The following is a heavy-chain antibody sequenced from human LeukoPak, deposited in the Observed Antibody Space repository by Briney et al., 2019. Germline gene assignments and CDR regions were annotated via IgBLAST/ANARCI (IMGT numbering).Heavy chain of an antibody. CDR2: INPSSGDP. J-gene: IGHJ4*02. Sequence: ASVKVSCTASGYTFTRCYIHWVRQAPGQGLEWMGWINPSSGDPNYAHKFQGRVTMTRDTSITTAYMELSSLKSDDTALYYCAREYCSGGSCYQGFDYWGQGTLVTVSS. CDR1: GYTFTRCY. CDR3: AREYCSGGSCYQGFDY. D-gene: IGHD2-15*01. V-gene: IGHV1-2*02.